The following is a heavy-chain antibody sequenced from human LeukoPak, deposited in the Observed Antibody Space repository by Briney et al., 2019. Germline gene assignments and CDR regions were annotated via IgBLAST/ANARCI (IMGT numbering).Heavy chain of an antibody. CDR1: GGTFSSYA. D-gene: IGHD6-19*01. V-gene: IGHV1-69*05. CDR2: IIPIFGTA. Sequence: SVKVSCKASGGTFSSYAISWVRQAPGQGLEWMGRIIPIFGTANYAQKFQGRVTITTDESTSTAYMELSSLRSEDTAVYYCARGSSGWYTYNWFDPRGQGTLVSVSS. J-gene: IGHJ5*02. CDR3: ARGSSGWYTYNWFDP.